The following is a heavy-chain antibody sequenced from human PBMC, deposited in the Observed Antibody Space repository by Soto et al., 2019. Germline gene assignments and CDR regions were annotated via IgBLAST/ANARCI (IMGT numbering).Heavy chain of an antibody. CDR1: GFTFDDYA. CDR3: AKDTYRIVGGTHIDF. V-gene: IGHV3-9*01. J-gene: IGHJ4*02. CDR2: ISWNSDST. Sequence: EVHLVESGGGLVQPGRSLRLSCAASGFTFDDYAMHWVRQAPGKGLEWVSGISWNSDSTGYADSVKGRFTISRDNAKNSMFLQMNSLRAEDTALYFCAKDTYRIVGGTHIDFWGRGTLVSVSS. D-gene: IGHD1-26*01.